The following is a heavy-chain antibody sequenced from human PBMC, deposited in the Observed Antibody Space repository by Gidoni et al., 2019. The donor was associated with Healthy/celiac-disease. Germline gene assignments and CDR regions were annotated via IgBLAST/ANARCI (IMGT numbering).Heavy chain of an antibody. CDR1: GFAFTTYW. D-gene: IGHD3-16*01. CDR2: RNQDGTEK. V-gene: IGHV3-7*01. CDR3: SNYVNSGPNGNY. J-gene: IGHJ4*02. Sequence: EVQLVESGGGLVQPGGSLRLSCATSGFAFTTYWMSLVRQAHGKGLAWLANRNQDGTEKHDVDAVKGRFTISRDNAKNSLYLKMTSLRAEDTAVYYCSNYVNSGPNGNYWGQGTLVTVSS.